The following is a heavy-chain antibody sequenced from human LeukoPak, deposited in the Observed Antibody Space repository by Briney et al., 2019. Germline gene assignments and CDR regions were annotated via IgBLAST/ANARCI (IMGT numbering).Heavy chain of an antibody. D-gene: IGHD6-19*01. J-gene: IGHJ4*02. V-gene: IGHV3-74*01. Sequence: GGSLRLSCSASGFTLSNFWIHWVRQAPGKGLVWVSRINTDGSSTNYADSVKGRFAVSRDNAKNTLYLQMNSLRAEDTAVYYCARDPSAGYYFDYWGQGTLVTVSS. CDR3: ARDPSAGYYFDY. CDR1: GFTLSNFW. CDR2: INTDGSST.